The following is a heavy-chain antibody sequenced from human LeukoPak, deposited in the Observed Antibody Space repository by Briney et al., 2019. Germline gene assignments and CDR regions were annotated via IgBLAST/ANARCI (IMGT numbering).Heavy chain of an antibody. CDR2: FSGSGGST. CDR3: AKEGNYRRSWYSDY. CDR1: GFTFSSYA. J-gene: IGHJ4*02. Sequence: GGSLRLSCAASGFTFSSYAMSWVRQAPGKGLECVSAFSGSGGSTYYADSVKGRFTISRDNSKNTLYLQMNSLRAEDTAVYYCAKEGNYRRSWYSDYWGQGTLVTVSS. D-gene: IGHD6-13*01. V-gene: IGHV3-23*01.